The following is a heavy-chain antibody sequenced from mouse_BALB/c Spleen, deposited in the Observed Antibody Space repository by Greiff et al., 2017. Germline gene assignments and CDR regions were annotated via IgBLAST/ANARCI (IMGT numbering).Heavy chain of an antibody. J-gene: IGHJ4*01. Sequence: EVQVVESGGGLVQPGGSRKLSCAASGFTFSSFGMHWVRQAPEKGLEWVAYISSGSSTIYYADTVKGRFTISRDNPKNTLFLQMTSLRSEDTAMYYCARRDYDGGVYAMDYWGQGTSVTVSS. CDR2: ISSGSSTI. D-gene: IGHD2-4*01. CDR3: ARRDYDGGVYAMDY. V-gene: IGHV5-17*02. CDR1: GFTFSSFG.